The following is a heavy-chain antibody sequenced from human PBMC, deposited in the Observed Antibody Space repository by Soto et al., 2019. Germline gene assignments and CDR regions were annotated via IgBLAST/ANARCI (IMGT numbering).Heavy chain of an antibody. J-gene: IGHJ3*01. CDR2: IYSDGST. CDR1: GFTVSNNY. D-gene: IGHD3-22*01. V-gene: IGHV3-53*01. Sequence: GGALRLSCAPSGFTVSNNYMNWVRQAPGKGLEWVSIIYSDGSTYYADYVKGRFTISRDNSKNTLYLQMDSLRAEDTAVYFCARGLKIRHDAFDLWGPGTMVTVSS. CDR3: ARGLKIRHDAFDL.